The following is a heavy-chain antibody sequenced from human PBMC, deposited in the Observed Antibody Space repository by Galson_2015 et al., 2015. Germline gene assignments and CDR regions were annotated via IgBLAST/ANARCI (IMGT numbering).Heavy chain of an antibody. CDR2: ISSSSSTI. Sequence: SLRLSCAASGFTFSSYSMNWVRQAPGKGLEWVSYISSSSSTIYYADSVKGRFAISRDNAKNSLYLQMNSLRAEDTAVYYCARAPRLAGYYCYGIDFWGQGTPVTVSS. V-gene: IGHV3-48*01. J-gene: IGHJ6*02. CDR1: GFTFSSYS. D-gene: IGHD6-25*01. CDR3: ARAPRLAGYYCYGIDF.